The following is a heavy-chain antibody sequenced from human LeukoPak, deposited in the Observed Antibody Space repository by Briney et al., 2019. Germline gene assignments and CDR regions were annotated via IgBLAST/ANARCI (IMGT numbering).Heavy chain of an antibody. CDR1: GYTFTSYA. J-gene: IGHJ6*03. D-gene: IGHD3-10*01. Sequence: ASVKVSCKASGYTFTSYAMNWVRQAPGQGLEWMGWINTNTGNPTYAQGFTGRFVFSLDTYVSTAHLQISSLKAEDTAVYYCALYGSGSLWYYYYYMDVWGKGTTVTVSS. CDR2: INTNTGNP. V-gene: IGHV7-4-1*02. CDR3: ALYGSGSLWYYYYYMDV.